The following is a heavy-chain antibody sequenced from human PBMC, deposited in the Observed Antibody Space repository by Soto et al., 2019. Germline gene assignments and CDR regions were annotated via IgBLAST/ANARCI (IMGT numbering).Heavy chain of an antibody. CDR3: ARGRYGDY. CDR1: GYGFTTYG. D-gene: IGHD1-1*01. V-gene: IGHV1-18*01. J-gene: IGHJ4*02. Sequence: QVHLVQSGAEVKKPGASVKVSCKGSGYGFTTYGITWVRQAPGQGLEWMAWISAHNGNTNHAQKLQGRVTVTRDTATGTAYMERRSLRSDDSAVYYCARGRYGDYWGQGALVNVSS. CDR2: ISAHNGNT.